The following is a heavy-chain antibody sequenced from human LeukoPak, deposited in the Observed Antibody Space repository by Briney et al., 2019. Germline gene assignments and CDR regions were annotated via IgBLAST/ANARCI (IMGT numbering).Heavy chain of an antibody. D-gene: IGHD4-11*01. J-gene: IGHJ6*02. CDR1: GGSISSGGYY. V-gene: IGHV4-31*03. CDR2: IYYSGST. Sequence: SQTLSLTCTVSGGSISSGGYYWSWIRQHPGKGLEWIGYIYYSGSTYYNPSLKSRVIISVDTSKNQFSLKLSSVTAADTAVYYCARVNPVTYYGMDVWGQGTTVTVSS. CDR3: ARVNPVTYYGMDV.